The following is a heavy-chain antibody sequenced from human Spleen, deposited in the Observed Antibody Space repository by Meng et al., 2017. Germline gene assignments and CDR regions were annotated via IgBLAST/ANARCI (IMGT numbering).Heavy chain of an antibody. CDR1: GYSFTSYG. V-gene: IGHV1-18*01. D-gene: IGHD6-19*01. Sequence: QVQLVQSGAAVKKPGASVKVSCKASGYSFTSYGITWVRQAPGQGLEWMGWISTHNGDTNFAQNVQDRVTITTDTSTSTAYMELRSLTFDDTAVYYCARVIGVAGIWFDPWGQGTLVTVSS. CDR3: ARVIGVAGIWFDP. J-gene: IGHJ5*02. CDR2: ISTHNGDT.